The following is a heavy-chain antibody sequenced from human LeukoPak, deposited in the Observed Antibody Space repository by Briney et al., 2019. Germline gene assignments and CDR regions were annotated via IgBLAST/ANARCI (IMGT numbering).Heavy chain of an antibody. CDR1: GYTFTGYY. Sequence: GASVKVSCKASGYTFTGYYMHWVRQAPGQGLEWMEWINPNSGGTNYAQKFQGWVTMTRDTSISTAYMELSRLRSDDTAVYYCARDFSGSYSGAFDIWGQGTMVTVSS. D-gene: IGHD1-26*01. CDR3: ARDFSGSYSGAFDI. J-gene: IGHJ3*02. V-gene: IGHV1-2*04. CDR2: INPNSGGT.